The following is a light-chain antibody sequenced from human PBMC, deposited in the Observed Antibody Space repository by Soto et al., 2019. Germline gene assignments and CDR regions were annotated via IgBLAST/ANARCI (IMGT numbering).Light chain of an antibody. V-gene: IGLV2-8*01. CDR2: EVS. CDR1: SSDVGGYNF. CDR3: SSYAGSYTYYV. Sequence: QSALTQPPSASGSPGQSVIISCTGSSSDVGGYNFVSWYQQHPGKAPKLMIYEVSKRPSGVPDRFSGSKSGNTASLTVSGLQAEDEADYYCSSYAGSYTYYVFGTGTKLTVL. J-gene: IGLJ1*01.